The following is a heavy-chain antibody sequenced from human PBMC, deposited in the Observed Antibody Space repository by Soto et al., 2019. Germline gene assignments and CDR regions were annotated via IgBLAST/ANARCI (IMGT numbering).Heavy chain of an antibody. CDR2: IFYSGST. D-gene: IGHD5-12*01. Sequence: ASETLSLTCTVSGDSISSGSYYWDWVRQPPGKGLEWIGNIFYSGSTLYNPSLKGRVSIDVDTSSNQFSLRLTSVTAADTAVYFCARSGGYSGYDHFFDPWGHGTLATVSS. CDR3: ARSGGYSGYDHFFDP. J-gene: IGHJ5*02. V-gene: IGHV4-39*01. CDR1: GDSISSGSYY.